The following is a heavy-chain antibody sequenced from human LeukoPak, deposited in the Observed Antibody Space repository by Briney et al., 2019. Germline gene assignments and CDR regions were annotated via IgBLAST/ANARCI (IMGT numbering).Heavy chain of an antibody. CDR3: ARDQLPPPHCSSTSCYPDHDDAFDI. CDR2: ISSSGSTI. D-gene: IGHD2-2*01. V-gene: IGHV3-11*04. CDR1: GFTFSNAW. J-gene: IGHJ3*02. Sequence: PGGSLRLSCAASGFTFSNAWMSWVRQAPGKGLEWVSYISSSGSTIYYADSVKGRFTISRDNAKNSLYLQMNSLRAEDTAVYYCARDQLPPPHCSSTSCYPDHDDAFDIWGQGTMVTVSS.